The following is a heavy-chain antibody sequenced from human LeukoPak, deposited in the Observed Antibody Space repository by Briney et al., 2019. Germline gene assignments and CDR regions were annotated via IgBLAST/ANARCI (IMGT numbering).Heavy chain of an antibody. Sequence: PSETLSLTCTVSGGSISSYYWSWIRQPAGKGLEWVGRIYTSGSTNYNPSLKSRVTMSVDTSKNQFSLKLTSVTAADTAVYYCARDLGKWSASFDSWGQGTLVTVSS. D-gene: IGHD2-15*01. CDR2: IYTSGST. CDR3: ARDLGKWSASFDS. J-gene: IGHJ4*02. CDR1: GGSISSYY. V-gene: IGHV4-4*07.